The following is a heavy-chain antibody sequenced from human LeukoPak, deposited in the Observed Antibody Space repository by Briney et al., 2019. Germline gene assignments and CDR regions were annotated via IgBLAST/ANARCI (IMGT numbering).Heavy chain of an antibody. CDR2: INAGNGNT. Sequence: GASVKVSCKASGYTFTSYAMHWVRQAPGQRLEWMGWINAGNGNTKYSQEFQGRVTITRDTSASTAYMELSSLRSEDMAVYYCARDKGVAVAGTFGPFDYWGQGTLVTVSS. D-gene: IGHD6-19*01. V-gene: IGHV1-3*03. J-gene: IGHJ4*02. CDR3: ARDKGVAVAGTFGPFDY. CDR1: GYTFTSYA.